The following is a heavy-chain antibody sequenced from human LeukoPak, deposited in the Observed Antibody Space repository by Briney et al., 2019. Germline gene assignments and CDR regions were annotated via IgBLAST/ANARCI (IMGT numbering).Heavy chain of an antibody. D-gene: IGHD3-3*01. Sequence: SETLSLTCSVSGASIGSYYWSWIRQPPGRGLEWIGYFDDSGRTNYNPSLKSRVTTSVDTSKKQFSLKLKSVTAADTAVYYCARAQINTIFGVVSSLFFDYWGQGTLVTVSS. CDR3: ARAQINTIFGVVSSLFFDY. J-gene: IGHJ4*02. CDR1: GASIGSYY. CDR2: FDDSGRT. V-gene: IGHV4-59*01.